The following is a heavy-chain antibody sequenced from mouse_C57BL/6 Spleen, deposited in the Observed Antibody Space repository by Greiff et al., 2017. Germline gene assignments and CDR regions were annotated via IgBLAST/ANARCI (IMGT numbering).Heavy chain of an antibody. CDR2: IYPGSGNT. V-gene: IGHV1-76*01. J-gene: IGHJ4*01. Sequence: VKVVESGAELVRPGASVKLSCKASGYTFTDYYINWVKQRPGQGLEWIARIYPGSGNTYYNEKFKGKATLTAEKSSSTAYMQLSSLTSEDSAVYFCARSHGSSYAMDYWGQGTSVTVSS. CDR1: GYTFTDYY. CDR3: ARSHGSSYAMDY. D-gene: IGHD1-1*01.